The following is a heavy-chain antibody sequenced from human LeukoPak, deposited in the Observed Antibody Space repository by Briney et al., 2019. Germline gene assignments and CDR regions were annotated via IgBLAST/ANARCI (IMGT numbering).Heavy chain of an antibody. Sequence: GGSLRLSCAASGFTLSSNYMSWVRQAPGKGLAWVSVIYSGGSTYYADSVKGRFTISRYNSKNTLYLQMNSLRAEDTAVYYCAELGITMIGGVWGKGTTVTISS. CDR3: AELGITMIGGV. CDR1: GFTLSSNY. D-gene: IGHD3-10*02. CDR2: IYSGGST. V-gene: IGHV3-53*01. J-gene: IGHJ6*04.